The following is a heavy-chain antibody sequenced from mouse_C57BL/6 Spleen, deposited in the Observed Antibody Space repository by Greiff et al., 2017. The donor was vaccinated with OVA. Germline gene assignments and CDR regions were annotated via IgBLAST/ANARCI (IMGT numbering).Heavy chain of an antibody. D-gene: IGHD2-5*01. CDR1: GYTFTSYW. CDR2: IYPGSGST. V-gene: IGHV1-55*01. Sequence: QVQLQQPGAELVKPGASVKMSCKASGYTFTSYWITWVKQRPGQGLEWIGDIYPGSGSTNYNEKFKSKATLTVDTSSSTAYMQLSSLTSEDSAVYYCARKGAYYSKKDAMDYWGQGTSVTVSS. J-gene: IGHJ4*01. CDR3: ARKGAYYSKKDAMDY.